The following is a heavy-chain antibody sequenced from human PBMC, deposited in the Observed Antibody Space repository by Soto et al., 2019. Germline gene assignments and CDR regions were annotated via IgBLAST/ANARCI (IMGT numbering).Heavy chain of an antibody. CDR2: IYSGGST. CDR1: GFTVSSNC. J-gene: IGHJ3*02. CDR3: ARDLAITGTTATSAFDI. V-gene: IGHV3-53*01. D-gene: IGHD1-7*01. Sequence: GGSLRLSCAASGFTVSSNCMSWVRQAPGKGLEWVSVIYSGGSTYYADSVKGRFTISRHNAKNTLYLQMNSLRAEDTAVYYCARDLAITGTTATSAFDIWGQGTMVTVSS.